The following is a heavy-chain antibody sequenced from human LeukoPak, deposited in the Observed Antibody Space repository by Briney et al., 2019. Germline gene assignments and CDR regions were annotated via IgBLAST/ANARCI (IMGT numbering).Heavy chain of an antibody. CDR2: TWYGGRNK. J-gene: IGHJ4*02. CDR1: EFTFSSYT. D-gene: IGHD3-10*01. V-gene: IGHV3-30*04. Sequence: PGGSLRLSCAASEFTFSSYTMHWVRQAPGKGPEWVAVTWYGGRNKYYADSVKGRFTISRDNSKNTLYLQMNSLRAEDTAVYYCARDEEGNFDYWGQGTLVTVSS. CDR3: ARDEEGNFDY.